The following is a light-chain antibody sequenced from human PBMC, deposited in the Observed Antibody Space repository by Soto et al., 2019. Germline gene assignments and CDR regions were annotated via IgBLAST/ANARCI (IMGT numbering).Light chain of an antibody. CDR2: DAS. CDR3: QQYATSPRT. J-gene: IGKJ4*01. CDR1: QGITNY. V-gene: IGKV1-27*01. Sequence: DIQMTQSPSSLSASVGDRVTITCRTSQGITNYLAWYQQKPGTPPKLLIYDASTLQSGVPSRFSGSGSGTDFTLTIDRLEPEDAAMYYCQQYATSPRTFGGGTKVDIK.